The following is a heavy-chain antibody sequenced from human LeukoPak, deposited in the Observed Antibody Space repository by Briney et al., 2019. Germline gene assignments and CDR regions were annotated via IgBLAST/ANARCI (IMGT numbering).Heavy chain of an antibody. V-gene: IGHV1-18*01. D-gene: IGHD3-3*01. J-gene: IGHJ4*02. Sequence: ASVRVSFTASVYNYTTYGMNWVRQAPGQGREGIGWRSAYTGGTNYAHDFQGRVTLTTDRSTRPTYMGMRKRRSYETAVYYCARDLYTLESDHWGQGTLVIVSS. CDR1: VYNYTTYG. CDR3: ARDLYTLESDH. CDR2: RSAYTGGT.